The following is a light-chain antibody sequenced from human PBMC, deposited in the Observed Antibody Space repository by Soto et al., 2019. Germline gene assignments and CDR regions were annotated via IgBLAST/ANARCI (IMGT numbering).Light chain of an antibody. V-gene: IGLV2-14*01. Sequence: QSVLTQPASVSGSPGQSITISCTGTSSDIGAYSYVSWYQQHPDKAPKLMIYEVSNRPSGVSNRFSGSKSGNTAALTISGLQDEDEADYYCSSYAGSSYVFGTGTKVTVL. J-gene: IGLJ1*01. CDR2: EVS. CDR1: SSDIGAYSY. CDR3: SSYAGSSYV.